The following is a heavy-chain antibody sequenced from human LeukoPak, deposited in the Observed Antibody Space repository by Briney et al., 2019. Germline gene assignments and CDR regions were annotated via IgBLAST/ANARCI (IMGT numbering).Heavy chain of an antibody. Sequence: GGSLRLSCAASGFTFSSDSMNWVRQAPGKGLEWVSSISSSSSYIYYADPVKGRLTISRDNAKNSLYLQMNSLRAEDTAVYYCARGTADFWSGYYNWFDPWGQGTLVTVSS. CDR1: GFTFSSDS. V-gene: IGHV3-21*01. J-gene: IGHJ5*02. CDR3: ARGTADFWSGYYNWFDP. D-gene: IGHD3-3*01. CDR2: ISSSSSYI.